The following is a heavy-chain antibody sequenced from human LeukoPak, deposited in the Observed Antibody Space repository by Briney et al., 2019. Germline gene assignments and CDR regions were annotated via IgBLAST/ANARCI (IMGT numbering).Heavy chain of an antibody. V-gene: IGHV4-59*01. D-gene: IGHD3-22*01. CDR2: IYYSGST. Sequence: SETLSLTCTVSGGSISSYYWSWIRQPPGKGLEWIGYIYYSGSTNYNPSLKSRVTISVDTSKNQFSLKLSSVTAADTAVYYCAREWAPREYYYDSRANWFDPWGQGTLVTVSS. CDR3: AREWAPREYYYDSRANWFDP. CDR1: GGSISSYY. J-gene: IGHJ5*02.